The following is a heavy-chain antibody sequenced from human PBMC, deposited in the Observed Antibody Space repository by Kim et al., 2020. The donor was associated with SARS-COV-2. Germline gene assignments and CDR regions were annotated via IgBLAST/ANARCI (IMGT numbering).Heavy chain of an antibody. Sequence: GGSLRLSCAASGFTFDDYAMHWVRQAPGKGLEWVSGISWNSGSIGYADSVKGRFTISRDNAKNSLYLQMNSLRAEDTALYYCAKARSPTYYDFWSGYYTFMDVWGQGTTVTVSS. V-gene: IGHV3-9*01. CDR1: GFTFDDYA. J-gene: IGHJ6*02. CDR2: ISWNSGSI. CDR3: AKARSPTYYDFWSGYYTFMDV. D-gene: IGHD3-3*01.